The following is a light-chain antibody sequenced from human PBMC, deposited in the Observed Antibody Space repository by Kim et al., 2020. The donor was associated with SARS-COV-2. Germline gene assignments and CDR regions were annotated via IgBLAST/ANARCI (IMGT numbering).Light chain of an antibody. J-gene: IGKJ4*01. CDR2: ATS. CDR1: QGIKSY. Sequence: DIQMTQSPSSVSASVGDRVTITCRASQGIKSYLAWYQQTPGKAPQLLIYATSILQSGVSSRFSGSGSGTDFALTLSSLQPEDFVIYYCQQDFSFPRTFGGGTKVDIK. V-gene: IGKV1-12*01. CDR3: QQDFSFPRT.